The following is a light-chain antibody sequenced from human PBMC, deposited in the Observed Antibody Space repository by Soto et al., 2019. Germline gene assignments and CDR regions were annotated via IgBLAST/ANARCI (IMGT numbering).Light chain of an antibody. J-gene: IGLJ2*01. CDR1: SSNIGAGYL. Sequence: QSVLTQPPSVSGAPGQRVTISCSGSSSNIGAGYLVHWYQQVPGTAPKLLIYDNTNWPSGVPDRFSGSKSGTSASLAITGLQAEDEADYFCQSYDTSLSGSKVFGGGTKLTVL. CDR3: QSYDTSLSGSKV. V-gene: IGLV1-40*01. CDR2: DNT.